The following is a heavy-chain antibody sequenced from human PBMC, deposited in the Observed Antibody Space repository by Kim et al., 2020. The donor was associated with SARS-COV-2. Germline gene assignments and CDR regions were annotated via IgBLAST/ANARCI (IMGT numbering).Heavy chain of an antibody. D-gene: IGHD2-21*02. CDR3: ARDRALCGGDCYSGYYY. Sequence: GGSLRLSCAASGFTFSSYAMHWVRQAPGKGLEWVAVISYDGSNKYYADSVKGRFTISRDNSKNTLYLQMNSPRAEDTAVYYCARDRALCGGDCYSGYYY. V-gene: IGHV3-30*04. CDR2: ISYDGSNK. CDR1: GFTFSSYA. J-gene: IGHJ6*01.